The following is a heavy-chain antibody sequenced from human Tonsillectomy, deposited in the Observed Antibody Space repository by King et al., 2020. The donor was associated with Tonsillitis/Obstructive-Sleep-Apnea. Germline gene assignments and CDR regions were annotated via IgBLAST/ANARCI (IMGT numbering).Heavy chain of an antibody. D-gene: IGHD6-19*01. J-gene: IGHJ3*01. CDR3: AKDLIIAVRGTPADAFDV. V-gene: IGHV3-9*01. Sequence: QLVQSGGGLVQPGRSLRLSCAASGFTFDDYAMYWVRQAPGKGLEWVSGISWNSGSIGYADSVKGRFTISRDNTKNSLYLQMNSLRTEDTALYYCAKDLIIAVRGTPADAFDVWGQGTMVTVSS. CDR2: ISWNSGSI. CDR1: GFTFDDYA.